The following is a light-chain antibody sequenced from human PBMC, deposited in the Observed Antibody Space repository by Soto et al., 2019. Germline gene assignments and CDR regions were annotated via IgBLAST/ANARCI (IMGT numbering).Light chain of an antibody. V-gene: IGLV2-11*01. CDR2: DVN. CDR3: CSYAGSYTLV. J-gene: IGLJ2*01. Sequence: QSALTQPRSVSGSPGQSVTLSCTGTSSDVGGYHYVSWYQHHPGKAPKIIIFDVNKRPSGVPDRFSGSKSGNTASLTISGLQNEDEADYYCCSYAGSYTLVFGGGTKVTV. CDR1: SSDVGGYHY.